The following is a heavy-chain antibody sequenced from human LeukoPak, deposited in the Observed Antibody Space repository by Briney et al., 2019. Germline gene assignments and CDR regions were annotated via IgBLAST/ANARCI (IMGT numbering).Heavy chain of an antibody. CDR3: ARRLTQYDCFDP. CDR2: TCYRSTWYN. Sequence: SQTLSLTCAISGDSVSSNSVTWNWIRQSPSRGLEWLGRTCYRSTWYNDYAVSVRGRITVNPDTSKNQFSLHLNSVTPEDTAVYYCARRLTQYDCFDPWGQGILVAVSS. J-gene: IGHJ5*02. D-gene: IGHD2-2*01. CDR1: GDSVSSNSVT. V-gene: IGHV6-1*01.